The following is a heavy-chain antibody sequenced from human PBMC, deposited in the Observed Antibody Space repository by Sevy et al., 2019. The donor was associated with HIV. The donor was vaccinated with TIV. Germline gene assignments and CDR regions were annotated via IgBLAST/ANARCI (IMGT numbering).Heavy chain of an antibody. CDR1: GFTFSSYG. CDR2: IRYDGSNK. V-gene: IGHV3-30*02. J-gene: IGHJ6*02. CDR3: AKHPGEQQLASYYYYGMDV. D-gene: IGHD6-13*01. Sequence: GGSLRLSCAASGFTFSSYGMHWVRQAPGKGLEWVAFIRYDGSNKYYADSVKGRFTMSRDNSKNTLYLQMNSLRAEDTAVYYCAKHPGEQQLASYYYYGMDVWGQGTTVTVSS.